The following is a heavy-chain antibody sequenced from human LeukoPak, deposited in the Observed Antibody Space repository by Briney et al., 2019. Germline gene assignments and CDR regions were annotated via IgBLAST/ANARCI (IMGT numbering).Heavy chain of an antibody. D-gene: IGHD6-19*01. CDR1: GFTFSNFG. J-gene: IGHJ4*02. CDR2: IRYDGTNK. V-gene: IGHV3-30*02. CDR3: AKENSGWYYFDY. Sequence: GGSLRLSCAASGFTFSNFGMHWVRQAPGKGLEWVAFIRYDGTNKYYADSVKGRFTISRDDSKNTLYLQMNSLRPEDTAVYYCAKENSGWYYFDYWSQGTLVTVSS.